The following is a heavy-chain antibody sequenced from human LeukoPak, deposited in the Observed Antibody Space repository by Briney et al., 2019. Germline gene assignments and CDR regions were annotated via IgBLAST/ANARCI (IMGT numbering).Heavy chain of an antibody. D-gene: IGHD1-26*01. J-gene: IGHJ3*02. CDR2: ISGSGGST. V-gene: IGHV3-23*01. Sequence: GGSLRLSCAASGFTFSSYAMSWVRQAPGEGLEWVSAISGSGGSTYYADSVKGRFTISRDNSKNTLYLQMNSLRAEDTAVYYCANDWDDAFDIWGQGTMVTVSS. CDR3: ANDWDDAFDI. CDR1: GFTFSSYA.